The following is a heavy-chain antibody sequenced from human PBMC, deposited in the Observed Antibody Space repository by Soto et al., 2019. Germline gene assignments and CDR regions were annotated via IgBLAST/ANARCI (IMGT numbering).Heavy chain of an antibody. CDR2: ISYSGTT. CDR3: ASHKQGYSYDIDY. Sequence: SETLSLTCTVSGGSITSSSYYWGWIRHPPGKGLEWIGNISYSGTTYYKQFLKSRVTISVDTSKSNFSLKLSSVTPADTSVYYCASHKQGYSYDIDYCGQGTMVTVSS. J-gene: IGHJ4*02. D-gene: IGHD5-18*01. CDR1: GGSITSSSYY. V-gene: IGHV4-39*01.